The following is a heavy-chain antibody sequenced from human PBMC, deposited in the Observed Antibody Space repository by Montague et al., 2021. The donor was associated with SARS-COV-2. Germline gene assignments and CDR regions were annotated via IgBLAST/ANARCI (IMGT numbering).Heavy chain of an antibody. V-gene: IGHV4-38-2*02. J-gene: IGHJ6*02. CDR1: GYSISSGYY. CDR3: WGGVGAPYYYYGMDV. Sequence: SETLSLTCNVSGYSISSGYYWGWIRQPPGKGLEWIGSIYHSGSTYYNPSLKSRVTISVDTSKNQFSLKLSSVTAADTAVYYSWGGVGAPYYYYGMDVWGQGTTVTVSS. D-gene: IGHD1-26*01. CDR2: IYHSGST.